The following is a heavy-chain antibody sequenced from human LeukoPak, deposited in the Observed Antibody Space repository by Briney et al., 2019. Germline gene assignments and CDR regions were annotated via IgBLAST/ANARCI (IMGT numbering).Heavy chain of an antibody. V-gene: IGHV3-23*01. CDR1: GFSFTSYW. J-gene: IGHJ4*02. CDR2: ISGSGGST. CDR3: AKLAGLGYCSSTSCKGYFDY. Sequence: GGSLRLSCAASGFSFTSYWMHWVRQAPGKGLEWVSAISGSGGSTYYADSVKGRFTISRDNSKNTLYLQMNSLRAEDTAVYYCAKLAGLGYCSSTSCKGYFDYWGQGTLVTVSS. D-gene: IGHD2-2*01.